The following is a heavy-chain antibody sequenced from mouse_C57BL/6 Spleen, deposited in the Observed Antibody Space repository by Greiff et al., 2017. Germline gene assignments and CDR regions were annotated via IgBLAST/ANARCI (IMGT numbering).Heavy chain of an antibody. CDR3: ARTGLDY. V-gene: IGHV1-82*01. J-gene: IGHJ2*01. CDR1: GYAFSSSW. CDR2: IYPGDGDT. D-gene: IGHD4-1*01. Sequence: QVQLQQSGPELVKPGASVKISCKASGYAFSSSWMNWVKQRPGKGLEWIGRIYPGDGDTNYNGKFKGKATLTADKSSSTAYMQLSSLTSEDSAVYFYARTGLDYWGQGTTLTVSS.